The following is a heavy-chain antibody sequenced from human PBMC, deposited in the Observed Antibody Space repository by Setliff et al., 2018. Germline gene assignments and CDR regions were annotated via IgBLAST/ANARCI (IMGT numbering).Heavy chain of an antibody. J-gene: IGHJ4*02. Sequence: GESLKLSCTASGFTFGHYNMNWVRQAPGKGLEWVSSISDTTNFIYYADSVKGRFTISRDTAKNSLYLQMNSLRAEDSAVYYCASYYYGSGSSYIPPHFDYWGLGTRVTVSS. CDR1: GFTFGHYN. CDR2: ISDTTNFI. V-gene: IGHV3-21*01. CDR3: ASYYYGSGSSYIPPHFDY. D-gene: IGHD3-10*01.